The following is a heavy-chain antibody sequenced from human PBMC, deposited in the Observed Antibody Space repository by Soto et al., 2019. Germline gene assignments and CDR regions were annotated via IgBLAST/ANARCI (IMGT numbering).Heavy chain of an antibody. Sequence: PGESLKISCKGSGYSFTTYWIGWVRQMPGKGLEWMGIINPRDSDTRYNPSFQGQVTISADKSISTAYLQWSSLKASDTAMYYCARREETDGYKTFDHWGQGTLVTVSS. V-gene: IGHV5-51*01. CDR3: ARREETDGYKTFDH. D-gene: IGHD5-12*01. J-gene: IGHJ4*02. CDR2: INPRDSDT. CDR1: GYSFTTYW.